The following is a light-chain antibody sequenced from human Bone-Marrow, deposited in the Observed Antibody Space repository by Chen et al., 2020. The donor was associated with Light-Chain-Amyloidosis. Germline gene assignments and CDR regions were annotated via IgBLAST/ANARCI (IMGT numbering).Light chain of an antibody. Sequence: DIVVTQSPVYLPVSPGEPASISCSSSQSLLHSNGYNYLEWYLQKPGRSPQLLIFLGSNRGSGVPDRFNGSGSGTVFTLKITTVEAEDIGVYYCLQALQAPLTFGVVTKVDI. CDR1: QSLLHSNGYNY. J-gene: IGKJ4*01. CDR2: LGS. CDR3: LQALQAPLT. V-gene: IGKV2-28*01.